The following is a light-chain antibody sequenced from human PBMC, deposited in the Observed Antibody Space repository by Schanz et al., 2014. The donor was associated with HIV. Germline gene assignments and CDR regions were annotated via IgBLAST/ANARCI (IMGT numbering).Light chain of an antibody. V-gene: IGKV3-20*01. CDR3: QQYGRSPLT. Sequence: EIVMTQSPATLSVSPGERATLSCRASQSVSSNLAWYQQKPGQAPRLLIYGASSRATGIPDRFSGSGSGTDFTLTISRLAPEDSALYYCQQYGRSPLTFGGGTKVEI. CDR2: GAS. J-gene: IGKJ4*01. CDR1: QSVSSN.